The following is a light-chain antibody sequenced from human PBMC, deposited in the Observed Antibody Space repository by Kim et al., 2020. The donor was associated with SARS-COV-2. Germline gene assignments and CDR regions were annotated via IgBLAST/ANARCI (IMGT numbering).Light chain of an antibody. V-gene: IGLV3-1*01. CDR1: DLGRNY. CDR2: RDG. Sequence: SVSPGQTASFNCSGHDLGRNYASWYQQRPGQSPVLVIYRDGKRPSGIPERFSGSTSGNTATLTISGTQPMDEADYYCQAWDNSIVVFGGGTQLTVL. J-gene: IGLJ2*01. CDR3: QAWDNSIVV.